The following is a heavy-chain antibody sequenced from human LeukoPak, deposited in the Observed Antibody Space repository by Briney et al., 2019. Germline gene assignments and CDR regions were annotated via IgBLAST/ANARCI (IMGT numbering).Heavy chain of an antibody. CDR1: GGSISSSNW. V-gene: IGHV4-4*02. CDR3: ARGRGRRFLEWLTPYYIDY. CDR2: IYHSGST. D-gene: IGHD3-3*01. Sequence: PSETLSLTCAVSGGSISSSNWWSWVRPPPGKGLEWIGEIYHSGSTNYNPSLKSRVTISVDKSKDQFSLKLSSVTAADTAVYYCARGRGRRFLEWLTPYYIDYWGQGTLVTVSS. J-gene: IGHJ4*02.